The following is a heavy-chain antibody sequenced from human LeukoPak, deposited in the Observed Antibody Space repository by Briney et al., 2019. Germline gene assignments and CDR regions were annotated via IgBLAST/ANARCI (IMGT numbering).Heavy chain of an antibody. V-gene: IGHV3-30-3*01. J-gene: IGHJ4*02. CDR2: ISYDGSNK. D-gene: IGHD2-21*01. Sequence: GRSLRLSCAASGFTFSSYAMHWVRQAPGKGLEWVAVISYDGSNKYYADSVKGRFTISRDNSKNTLYLQMNSLRAEDTAVYYCARGLCGGDCYSYYFDYWGQGTLVTVSS. CDR3: ARGLCGGDCYSYYFDY. CDR1: GFTFSSYA.